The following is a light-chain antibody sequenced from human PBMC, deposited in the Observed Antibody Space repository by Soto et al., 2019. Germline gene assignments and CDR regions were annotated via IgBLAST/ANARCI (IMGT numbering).Light chain of an antibody. J-gene: IGKJ1*01. CDR2: EAS. CDR3: QQYNTYSRK. CDR1: QSISSW. Sequence: DIQMTQSPSSLSASVGDRVTITCRASQSISSWLAWYQQKPGKAPKLLIQEASSLESGVPSRFSGSGSGTEFTLTISSLQPDDFATYYCQQYNTYSRKFGQGTKVDIK. V-gene: IGKV1-5*03.